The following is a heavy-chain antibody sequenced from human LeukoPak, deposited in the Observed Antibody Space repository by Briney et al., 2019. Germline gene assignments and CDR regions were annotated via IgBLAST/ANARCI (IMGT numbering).Heavy chain of an antibody. J-gene: IGHJ3*02. V-gene: IGHV4-59*01. D-gene: IGHD2-15*01. Sequence: SETLSLTCTVSGGSNSSYYWSWIRQPPGKGLEWIGYIYYSGSTNYNPSLKSRVTISVDTSKNQFSLKLSSVTAADTAVYYCARVLVCSGGSCYSGFVGAFDIWGQGTMVTVSS. CDR2: IYYSGST. CDR1: GGSNSSYY. CDR3: ARVLVCSGGSCYSGFVGAFDI.